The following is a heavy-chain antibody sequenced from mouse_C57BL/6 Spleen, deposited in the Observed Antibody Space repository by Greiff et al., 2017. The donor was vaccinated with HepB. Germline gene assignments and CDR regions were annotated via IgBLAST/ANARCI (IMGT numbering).Heavy chain of an antibody. J-gene: IGHJ3*01. CDR3: ARKGYYDYDGFAY. V-gene: IGHV2-2*01. D-gene: IGHD2-4*01. CDR2: IWSGGST. Sequence: QVHVKQSGPGLVQPSQSLSITCTVSGFSLTSYGVHWVRQSPGKGLEWLGVIWSGGSTDYNAAFISRLSISKDNSKSQVFFKMNSLQADDTAIYYCARKGYYDYDGFAYWGQGTLVTVSA. CDR1: GFSLTSYG.